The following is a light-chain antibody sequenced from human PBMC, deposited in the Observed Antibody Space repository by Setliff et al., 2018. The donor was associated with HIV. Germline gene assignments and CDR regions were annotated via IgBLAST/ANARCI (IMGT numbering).Light chain of an antibody. CDR2: EVN. J-gene: IGLJ1*01. CDR1: SSDIGSYNL. V-gene: IGLV2-14*02. Sequence: QSVLTQPASVSGSPGQSITISCTGTSSDIGSYNLVSWYQQHPGKAPQLLIYEVNKRPSGVSNRFSGFKSGNTASLRISGLQAEDEADYYCSSYTSSNTLVFGTGTKVTVL. CDR3: SSYTSSNTLV.